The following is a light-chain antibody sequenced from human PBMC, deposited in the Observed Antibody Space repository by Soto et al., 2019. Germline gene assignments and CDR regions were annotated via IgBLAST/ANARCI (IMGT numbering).Light chain of an antibody. J-gene: IGKJ4*01. CDR2: GAS. CDR1: QSVNNNY. Sequence: EIVLTQSPGTLSLSPGERATLSCRASQSVNNNYLAWYQQKPGQAPRLLIYGASRRSTGIPDRFSGSVSGTDFTLTISRLEPEDFAVYSCQQYGSSPLTFGGGTKVEIK. CDR3: QQYGSSPLT. V-gene: IGKV3-20*01.